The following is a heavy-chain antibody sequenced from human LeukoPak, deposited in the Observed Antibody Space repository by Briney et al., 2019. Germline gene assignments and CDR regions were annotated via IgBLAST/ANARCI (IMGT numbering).Heavy chain of an antibody. D-gene: IGHD2-2*01. CDR3: ARGHLKVPAAMKGWFDP. V-gene: IGHV3-21*01. Sequence: GGSLRLSCAASGFTFSSYSMNWVRQAPGKGLEWVSFISSSRSYIYYADSVKGRFTISRDNAKNSLYLQMNSLRAEDTAVYYCARGHLKVPAAMKGWFDPWGQGTLVTVSS. CDR2: ISSSRSYI. CDR1: GFTFSSYS. J-gene: IGHJ5*02.